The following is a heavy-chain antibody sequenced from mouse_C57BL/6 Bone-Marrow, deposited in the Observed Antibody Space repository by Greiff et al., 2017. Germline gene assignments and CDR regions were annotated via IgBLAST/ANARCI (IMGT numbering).Heavy chain of an antibody. CDR3: ARPAVYYGSREGYFDV. CDR2: IYPRSGNT. D-gene: IGHD1-1*01. J-gene: IGHJ1*03. CDR1: GYTFTSYG. V-gene: IGHV1-81*01. Sequence: VQLQQSGAELARPGASVKLSCKASGYTFTSYGISWVKQRTGQGLEWIGEIYPRSGNTYYNEKFKGKATLTADKSSSTAYMELRSLTSEDSAVYFCARPAVYYGSREGYFDVWGTWTTVTVSS.